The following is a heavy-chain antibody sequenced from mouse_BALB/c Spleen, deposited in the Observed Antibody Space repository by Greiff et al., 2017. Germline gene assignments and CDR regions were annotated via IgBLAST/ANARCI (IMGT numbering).Heavy chain of an antibody. CDR3: AREEFTTVSAPFAY. CDR2: INPYNDGT. Sequence: EVQLQQSGPELVKPGASVKMSCKASGYTFTSYVMHWVKQKPGQGLEWIGYINPYNDGTKYNEKFKGKATLTSDKSSSTAYMELSSLTSEDSAVYYCAREEFTTVSAPFAYWGQGTLVTVSA. D-gene: IGHD1-1*01. J-gene: IGHJ3*01. V-gene: IGHV1-14*01. CDR1: GYTFTSYV.